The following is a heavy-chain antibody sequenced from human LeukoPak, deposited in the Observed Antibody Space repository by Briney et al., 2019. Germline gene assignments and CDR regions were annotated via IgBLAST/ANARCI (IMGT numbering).Heavy chain of an antibody. J-gene: IGHJ1*01. CDR2: ISPSGGIT. Sequence: PGGSLRLSCAASGFTFSSHGMNWVRQAPGKGLEWVSGISPSGGITYYTDSVKGRFTISRVNSKNTQSLQMNSLRAEDTAVYYCAKDDDWGRYKHWGQGTLVTVSS. CDR3: AKDDDWGRYKH. V-gene: IGHV3-23*01. D-gene: IGHD3-16*01. CDR1: GFTFSSHG.